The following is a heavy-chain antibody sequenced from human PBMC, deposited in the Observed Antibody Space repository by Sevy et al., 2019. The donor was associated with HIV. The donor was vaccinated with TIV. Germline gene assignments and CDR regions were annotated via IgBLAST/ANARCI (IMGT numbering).Heavy chain of an antibody. CDR1: GFTFNTYN. CDR2: ISYTSTTI. CDR3: ATIVATIGY. V-gene: IGHV3-48*02. D-gene: IGHD5-12*01. Sequence: GGSLRLSCAVSGFTFNTYNMNWVRQAPGKGLEWVSYISYTSTTIYYADSVRGRFTISRDNAKNTLYLQMNSLRDEDTAVYYCATIVATIGYWGQGTLVTVSS. J-gene: IGHJ4*02.